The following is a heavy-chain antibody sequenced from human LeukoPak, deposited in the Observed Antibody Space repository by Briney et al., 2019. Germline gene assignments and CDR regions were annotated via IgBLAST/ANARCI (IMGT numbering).Heavy chain of an antibody. J-gene: IGHJ3*02. V-gene: IGHV1-2*02. CDR2: INPISGVA. CDR3: ARDIAAGTPRAFDI. D-gene: IGHD6-25*01. CDR1: GYNFNGFY. Sequence: APVKVSCKTSGYNFNGFYMHWVRQAPGQGLEWMGWINPISGVAIYAQKFQGRVTMTRDTSISTAYMELINLRSDDTAIYYCARDIAAGTPRAFDIWGQGAMVTVSS.